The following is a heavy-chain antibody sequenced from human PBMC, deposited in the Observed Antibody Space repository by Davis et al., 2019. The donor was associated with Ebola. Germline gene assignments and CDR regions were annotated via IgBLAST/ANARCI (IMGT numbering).Heavy chain of an antibody. Sequence: GEPLKISCAASGFTVSSNYMSWVRQAPGKGLEWVSVIYSGGSTYYADSVKGRFTISRDNSKNTLYLQMNSLRAEDTAVYYCARGPGDYFDYWGQGTLVTVSS. CDR3: ARGPGDYFDY. CDR1: GFTVSSNY. J-gene: IGHJ4*02. V-gene: IGHV3-53*01. D-gene: IGHD3-10*01. CDR2: IYSGGST.